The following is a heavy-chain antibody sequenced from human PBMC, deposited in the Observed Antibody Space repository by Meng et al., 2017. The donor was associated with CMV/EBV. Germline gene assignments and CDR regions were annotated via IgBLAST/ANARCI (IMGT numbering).Heavy chain of an antibody. CDR1: GFTFRSYE. D-gene: IGHD2-2*01. J-gene: IGHJ6*02. CDR3: ARGEVVVVPPGGYYGMDV. V-gene: IGHV3-48*03. Sequence: GGSLRLSCAASGFTFRSYEMNWVRQAPGKGLEWVSYISSSCSTIYYADSVKGRFTISRDNAKNSLYLQMNSLRAEDTAVYYCARGEVVVVPPGGYYGMDVWGQGTTVNVSS. CDR2: ISSSCSTI.